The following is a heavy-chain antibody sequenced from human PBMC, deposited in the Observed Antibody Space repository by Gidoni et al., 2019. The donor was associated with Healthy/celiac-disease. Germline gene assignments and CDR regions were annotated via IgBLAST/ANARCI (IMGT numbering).Heavy chain of an antibody. V-gene: IGHV4-34*01. D-gene: IGHD3-10*01. J-gene: IGHJ4*02. CDR3: ARPSAPGRVLYYFDY. CDR2: INHSGST. Sequence: QVQLQQWGAGLLKPSETLSLTCAVYGGSFSGYYWSWIRQPPGKGLEWIGEINHSGSTNYNPSLKSRVTISVDTSKNQFSLKLSSVTAADTAVYYCARPSAPGRVLYYFDYWGQGTLVTVSS. CDR1: GGSFSGYY.